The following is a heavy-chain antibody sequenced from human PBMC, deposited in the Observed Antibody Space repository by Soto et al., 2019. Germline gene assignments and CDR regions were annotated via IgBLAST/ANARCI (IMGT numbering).Heavy chain of an antibody. J-gene: IGHJ4*02. Sequence: EVQLVESGGGLVQPGRSLRLSCAASGFTFDDYAMHWVRQAPGKGLEWVSGISGNSGSIGYADSVKGRFTISRDNAKNSLYLQMNSLRAEDTALYYCAKGPLRFLEEGFDYWGQGTLVTVSS. CDR2: ISGNSGSI. CDR1: GFTFDDYA. V-gene: IGHV3-9*01. D-gene: IGHD3-3*01. CDR3: AKGPLRFLEEGFDY.